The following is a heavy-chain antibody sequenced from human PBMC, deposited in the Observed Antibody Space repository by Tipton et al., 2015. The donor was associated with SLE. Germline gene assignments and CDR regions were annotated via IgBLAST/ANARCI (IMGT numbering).Heavy chain of an antibody. D-gene: IGHD5-24*01. J-gene: IGHJ4*02. CDR3: ARRGISGNSYDY. CDR2: VYYSGT. CDR1: GASINSYY. V-gene: IGHV4-59*08. Sequence: TLSLTCTVSGASINSYYWSWIRKPPGKGLEWIGFVYYSGTHGNPSLKSRVTISLDSAKNQFSLKLTSVTAADTAVYYCARRGISGNSYDYWGQGTLVTVSS.